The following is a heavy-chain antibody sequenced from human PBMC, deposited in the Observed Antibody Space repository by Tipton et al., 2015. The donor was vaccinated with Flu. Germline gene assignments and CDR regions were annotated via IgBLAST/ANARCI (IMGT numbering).Heavy chain of an antibody. CDR3: ARDRASGSCLYYYYGMDV. V-gene: IGHV4-39*07. D-gene: IGHD3-10*01. CDR2: ICYSGST. CDR1: GGSISSSSYY. Sequence: LRLSCTVSGGSISSSSYYWGWIRQPPGKGLEWIGCICYSGSTYYNPSLKSRVTISVDTSKDQFSLKLSSVTAADTAVYYCARDRASGSCLYYYYGMDVWGQGTTVTVSS. J-gene: IGHJ6*02.